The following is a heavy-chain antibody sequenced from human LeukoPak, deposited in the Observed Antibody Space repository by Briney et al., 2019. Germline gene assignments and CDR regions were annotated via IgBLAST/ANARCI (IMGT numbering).Heavy chain of an antibody. CDR3: AKSAYGDYASFDY. Sequence: PGGSLRLSCAASGFTFNSYSMNSVRQAPGKGLEWLSSISSSSSYIYYADSVKGRFTISRDNSKSTLYLQMNSLRAEDTAIYYCAKSAYGDYASFDYWGQRTLVTVSS. D-gene: IGHD4-17*01. J-gene: IGHJ4*01. CDR1: GFTFNSYS. V-gene: IGHV3-21*04. CDR2: ISSSSSYI.